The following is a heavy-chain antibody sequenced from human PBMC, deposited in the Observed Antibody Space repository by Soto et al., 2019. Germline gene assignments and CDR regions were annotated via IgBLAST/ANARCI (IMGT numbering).Heavy chain of an antibody. Sequence: GESLKISCKGSGYSFTSYWIGWVRQMPGKGLEWMGIIYPGDSDTRYSPSFQGQVTISADKSISTAYLRWSSLKASDTAMYYCARPRITYCTNGVCPKYYYYYYGMGVWGQGTTVTVSS. CDR2: IYPGDSDT. CDR1: GYSFTSYW. J-gene: IGHJ6*02. CDR3: ARPRITYCTNGVCPKYYYYYYGMGV. V-gene: IGHV5-51*01. D-gene: IGHD2-8*01.